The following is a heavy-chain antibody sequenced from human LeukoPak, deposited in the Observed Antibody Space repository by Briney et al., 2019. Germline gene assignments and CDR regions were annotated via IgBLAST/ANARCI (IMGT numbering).Heavy chain of an antibody. CDR1: GYTFTSYD. J-gene: IGHJ4*02. V-gene: IGHV1-8*01. D-gene: IGHD1-26*01. CDR2: MNPNSGNT. CDR3: VVDSVGATNAFGY. Sequence: ASVKVSCKASGYTFTSYDINWVRQATGQGLEWMGWMNPNSGNTGYAQKFQGRVTMTRNTSINTAYMELSSLRSEDTAVYYCVVDSVGATNAFGYWGQGTLVTVSS.